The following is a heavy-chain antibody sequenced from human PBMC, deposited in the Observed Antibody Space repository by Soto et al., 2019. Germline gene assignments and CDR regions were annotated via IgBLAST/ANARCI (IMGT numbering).Heavy chain of an antibody. CDR1: GFTFSDFW. V-gene: IGHV3-7*05. CDR3: GGGGSWGSGY. CDR2: IKEDGSEK. J-gene: IGHJ4*02. D-gene: IGHD6-13*01. Sequence: EVQLVESGGGLVQPGGSLRLSCAASGFTFSDFWMSWVRQAPGKGLEWVANIKEDGSEKYYVDSVKGRFTISRNNAQNSLYLQMNSRRAGDTAVDYCGGGGSWGSGYRGPGTLVTVSS.